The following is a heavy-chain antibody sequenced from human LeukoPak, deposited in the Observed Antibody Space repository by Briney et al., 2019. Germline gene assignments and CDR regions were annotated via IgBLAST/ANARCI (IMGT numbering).Heavy chain of an antibody. CDR3: ARGPPRYDSSGVRAFDI. CDR1: GGFFSGYY. Sequence: SETLSLTCAVYGGFFSGYYWSWIRQPPGKGLEWIGESNHSGSTYYNPSLKSRVTISVDRSKNQFSLKLSSVTAADTAVYYCARGPPRYDSSGVRAFDIWGQGTMVTVSS. D-gene: IGHD3-22*01. CDR2: SNHSGST. J-gene: IGHJ3*02. V-gene: IGHV4-34*01.